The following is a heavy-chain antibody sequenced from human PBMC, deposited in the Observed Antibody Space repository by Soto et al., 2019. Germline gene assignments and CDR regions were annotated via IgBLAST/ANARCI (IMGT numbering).Heavy chain of an antibody. CDR3: AKEPRGYSGYDSYY. CDR1: GFTFSSYA. J-gene: IGHJ4*02. Sequence: GGSLRLSCAASGFTFSSYAXXWVXQAPGKGLEWVSAISGSGGSTYYADSVKGRFTISRDNSKNTLYLQMNSLRAEDTAVYYCAKEPRGYSGYDSYYWGQGTLVTVSS. V-gene: IGHV3-23*01. D-gene: IGHD5-12*01. CDR2: ISGSGGST.